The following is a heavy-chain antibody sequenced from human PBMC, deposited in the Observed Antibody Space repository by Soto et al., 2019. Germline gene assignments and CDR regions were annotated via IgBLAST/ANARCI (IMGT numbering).Heavy chain of an antibody. CDR3: AKDLFPTSGQRFFFES. J-gene: IGHJ4*02. D-gene: IGHD2-21*01. CDR2: ILHDETP. V-gene: IGHV3-23*01. Sequence: LRLSCAASGFTFSTYATTWVRQAPGRGLEWVSTILHDETPFYTDSVKGRFTISRDNVRGTLYLQMNGLRVEDAALYYCAKDLFPTSGQRFFFESWGQGSLVTVSS. CDR1: GFTFSTYA.